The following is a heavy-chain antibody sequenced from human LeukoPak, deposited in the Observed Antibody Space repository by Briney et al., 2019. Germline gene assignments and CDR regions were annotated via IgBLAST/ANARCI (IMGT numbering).Heavy chain of an antibody. CDR2: IYSGGST. J-gene: IGHJ4*02. D-gene: IGHD7-27*01. Sequence: GGSLRLSCAASGFTVSSNYMSWVRQAPGKGLEWVSVIYSGGSTYYADSVKGRFTISRDNSKNTLYLQMNSLRAEDTAVYYCARDLNGGSFDYWGQGTLVTVSS. CDR1: GFTVSSNY. V-gene: IGHV3-66*01. CDR3: ARDLNGGSFDY.